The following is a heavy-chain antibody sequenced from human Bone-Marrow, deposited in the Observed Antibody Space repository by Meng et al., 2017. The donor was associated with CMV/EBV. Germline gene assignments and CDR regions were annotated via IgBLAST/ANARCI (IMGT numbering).Heavy chain of an antibody. CDR3: ARDHQGRYDVLTGYYTNYYYGMDV. J-gene: IGHJ6*02. V-gene: IGHV1-18*01. CDR2: ISAYNGNT. CDR1: GYTFTSYG. D-gene: IGHD3-9*01. Sequence: ASVKVSCKASGYTFTSYGISWVRQAPGQGLEWMGWISAYNGNTNYAQKLQGRVTMTTDTSTSTAYMELRSLRSDDTAVYYCARDHQGRYDVLTGYYTNYYYGMDVWGQGPTVTVSS.